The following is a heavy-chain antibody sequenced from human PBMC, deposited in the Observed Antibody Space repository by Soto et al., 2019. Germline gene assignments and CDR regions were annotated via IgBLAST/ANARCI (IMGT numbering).Heavy chain of an antibody. Sequence: QVQLVESGGGVVQPGRSLRLSCAASGFTFSSYGMHWVRQAPGKGLEWVAVIWYDGSNKYYADSVKGRFTISRDNSKNTLYRQMNSLRAADTAVYYCARDYSGGSSAPDYWGQGTLVTVSS. CDR2: IWYDGSNK. CDR3: ARDYSGGSSAPDY. CDR1: GFTFSSYG. J-gene: IGHJ4*02. V-gene: IGHV3-33*01. D-gene: IGHD2-15*01.